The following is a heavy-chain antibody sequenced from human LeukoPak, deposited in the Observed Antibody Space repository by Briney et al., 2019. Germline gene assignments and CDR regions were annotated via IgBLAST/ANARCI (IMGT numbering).Heavy chain of an antibody. CDR3: ARGRSGSHHFDS. CDR2: ISYDGSNK. CDR1: GFTLSNYA. Sequence: GRSLRLSCAASGFTLSNYAMHWVRQAPGKGLEWVAIISYDGSNKYYADSVKGRFTISRDNSKNSLYLQMNSLRADDTAVYYCARGRSGSHHFDSWGQGSLVTVPS. D-gene: IGHD3-10*01. J-gene: IGHJ4*02. V-gene: IGHV3-30*04.